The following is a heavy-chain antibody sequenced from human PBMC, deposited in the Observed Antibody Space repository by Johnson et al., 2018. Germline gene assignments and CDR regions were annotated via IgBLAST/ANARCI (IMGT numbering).Heavy chain of an antibody. CDR3: ARDAYGNPLDI. V-gene: IGHV4-30-4*01. CDR1: SDSIGSGDFY. D-gene: IGHD4-17*01. J-gene: IGHJ3*02. Sequence: QVQLQESGPGLVKXSQTLSLTCTVSSDSIGSGDFYWSWIRQPPGRGLEWIGYISDSGRTYYNPSLKTRCTISADTSKTQFSLKLTSVTAADTAVYFCARDAYGNPLDIWGHGTMVTVSS. CDR2: ISDSGRT.